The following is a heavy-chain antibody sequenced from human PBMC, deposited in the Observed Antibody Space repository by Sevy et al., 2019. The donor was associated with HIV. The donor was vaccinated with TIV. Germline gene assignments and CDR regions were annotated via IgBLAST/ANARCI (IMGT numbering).Heavy chain of an antibody. CDR2: ISSSSSTI. CDR3: AREQVQLWLRHFDY. J-gene: IGHJ4*02. V-gene: IGHV3-48*02. CDR1: GFTFSSYS. D-gene: IGHD5-18*01. Sequence: GGSLRLSCAASGFTFSSYSMNWVRQAPGKGLEWVSYISSSSSTIYYADSVKGRFTISRDNAKNSLYLQMNSLRDEDTAVYYCAREQVQLWLRHFDYWGQGTLVTVSS.